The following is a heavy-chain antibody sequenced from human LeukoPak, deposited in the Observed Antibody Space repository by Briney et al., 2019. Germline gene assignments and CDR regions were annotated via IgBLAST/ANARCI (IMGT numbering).Heavy chain of an antibody. J-gene: IGHJ6*03. CDR2: IIPIFGTA. CDR1: GGTFSSYA. D-gene: IGHD6-13*01. CDR3: ARVPFSSSWFPDYYYYYYMDV. Sequence: SVKVSCKASGGTFSSYAISWVRQAPGQGLEWMGGIIPIFGTANYAQKFQGRVTITADESTSTAYMELSSLRSEDTAVYYCARVPFSSSWFPDYYYYYYMDVWGKGATVTVSS. V-gene: IGHV1-69*13.